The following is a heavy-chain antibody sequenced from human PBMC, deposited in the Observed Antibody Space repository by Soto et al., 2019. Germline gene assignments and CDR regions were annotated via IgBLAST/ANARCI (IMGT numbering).Heavy chain of an antibody. V-gene: IGHV3-23*01. CDR2: ISGSGRST. CDR3: ARDGGNICSGGSCYFQAPDY. Sequence: LRLSCSASGFTFSNYAMSWVRQAPGKGLEWVASISGSGRSTNYADSVKGRFTISRDNSKNTLAVQMSSLRAEDTAVYYCARDGGNICSGGSCYFQAPDYWGQGTLVTVSS. J-gene: IGHJ4*02. CDR1: GFTFSNYA. D-gene: IGHD2-15*01.